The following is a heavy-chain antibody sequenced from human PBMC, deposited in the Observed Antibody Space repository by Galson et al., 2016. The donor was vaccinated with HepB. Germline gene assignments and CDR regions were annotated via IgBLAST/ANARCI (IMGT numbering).Heavy chain of an antibody. CDR3: ARLQQLGRFDP. V-gene: IGHV4-39*01. Sequence: SETLSLTCTVSGGSISGSSYFRGWIRQPPGKGLEWIGSIHYSGSTNYNPSPKSRVTISVDTSKNQFSLKLNSVTAADTAVYYCARLQQLGRFDPWGQGTLVTVSS. CDR1: GGSISGSSYF. D-gene: IGHD6-13*01. CDR2: IHYSGST. J-gene: IGHJ5*02.